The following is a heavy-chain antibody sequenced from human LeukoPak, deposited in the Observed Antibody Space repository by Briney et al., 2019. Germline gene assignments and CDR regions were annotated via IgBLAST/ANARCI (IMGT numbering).Heavy chain of an antibody. Sequence: PGGSLRLSCSASGLTFRNYAMSWVRLAPGKGLEWVSGISGSGDNSYYADSVKGRFTISRDNSKNTLCPQMNSLRAEDTALYYCAKEDYGGNNGVRGFDYWGLGTLVTVSS. D-gene: IGHD4-23*01. CDR2: ISGSGDNS. CDR1: GLTFRNYA. CDR3: AKEDYGGNNGVRGFDY. J-gene: IGHJ4*02. V-gene: IGHV3-23*01.